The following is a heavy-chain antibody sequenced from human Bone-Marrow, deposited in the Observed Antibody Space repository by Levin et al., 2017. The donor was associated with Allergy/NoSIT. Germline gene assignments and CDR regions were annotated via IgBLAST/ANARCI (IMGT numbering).Heavy chain of an antibody. CDR1: GYNFTDYY. CDR2: LNPNSGGT. CDR3: ARGHLQFWMIGRAIGI. Sequence: PVASVKVSCKTSGYNFTDYYIHWIRQAPGQGFEWMGWLNPNSGGTKFGRKFQGRVTLTKDTAINTAYMDLSSLASDDTAVYYCARGHLQFWMIGRAIGIWGHGTLVTVSS. J-gene: IGHJ4*01. D-gene: IGHD2-21*01. V-gene: IGHV1-2*02.